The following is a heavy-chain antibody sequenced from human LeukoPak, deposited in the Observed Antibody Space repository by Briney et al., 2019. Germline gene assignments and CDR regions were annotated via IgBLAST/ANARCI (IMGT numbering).Heavy chain of an antibody. J-gene: IGHJ3*01. CDR2: INYSGSNA. D-gene: IGHD1-7*01. CDR1: GFTFSISA. Sequence: VQPGGSLRLSCAASGFTFSISAMTGVRQAPGKGLEWVALINYSGSNAYYADSVRGRFTISRDSSKSMLYLQMDSLRAEDTAIYYCAGDIELSTWGKGTMVSV. CDR3: AGDIELST. V-gene: IGHV3-23*01.